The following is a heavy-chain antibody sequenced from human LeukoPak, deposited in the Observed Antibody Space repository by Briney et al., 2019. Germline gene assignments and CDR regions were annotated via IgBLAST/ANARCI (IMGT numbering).Heavy chain of an antibody. CDR1: GGSISSYY. J-gene: IGHJ5*02. CDR3: ARGVTYYYDSSGYYYVWFDP. CDR2: IYYSGST. D-gene: IGHD3-22*01. Sequence: SETLSLTCTVSGGSISSYYWSWIRQPPGKGLEWIGYIYYSGSTNYNPSLKSRVTISVDTSKNQFSLKLSSVTAADTAVYYCARGVTYYYDSSGYYYVWFDPWGQGTLVTVSS. V-gene: IGHV4-59*08.